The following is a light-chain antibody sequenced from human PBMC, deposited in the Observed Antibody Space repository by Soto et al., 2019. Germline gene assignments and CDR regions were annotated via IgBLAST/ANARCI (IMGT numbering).Light chain of an antibody. Sequence: QSVLTQPASVSGSPGQSITISCTGTSSDVGGYNYVSWYQQHPGKAPKLMIYDVSNRPSGASNRFSGSKSGNTASLTISGLQAEDEADYYCSSYTSSSTLPYVFGTGTKLTVL. CDR2: DVS. CDR1: SSDVGGYNY. J-gene: IGLJ1*01. V-gene: IGLV2-14*01. CDR3: SSYTSSSTLPYV.